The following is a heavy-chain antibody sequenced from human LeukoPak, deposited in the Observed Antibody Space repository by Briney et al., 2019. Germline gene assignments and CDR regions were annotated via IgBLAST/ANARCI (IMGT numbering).Heavy chain of an antibody. CDR3: ARVKDIAVAGAIDY. V-gene: IGHV3-20*04. J-gene: IGHJ4*02. D-gene: IGHD6-19*01. Sequence: GGSLRLSCAASGFTFDDYGMSWVRQVPGKGLEWVSGINRNGGSTGYADSVKGRFTISRDNAKNSLYLQMNTLRAEDTALYYCARVKDIAVAGAIDYWGQGTLVTVSS. CDR1: GFTFDDYG. CDR2: INRNGGST.